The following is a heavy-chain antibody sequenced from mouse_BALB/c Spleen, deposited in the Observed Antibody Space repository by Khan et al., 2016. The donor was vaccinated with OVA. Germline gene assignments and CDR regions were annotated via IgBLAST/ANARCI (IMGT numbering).Heavy chain of an antibody. J-gene: IGHJ3*01. D-gene: IGHD1-2*01. V-gene: IGHV1-77*01. CDR3: ARRHYYGYTFAY. CDR1: GYTFTDYY. Sequence: QVQLQQPGAELARPGASVKLSCKASGYTFTDYYINWVKQRTGQGLEWIGGIAPGSGDTYYNEKFKGKATLTADKSSNTAYMQLSSLTSEATAVSFCARRHYYGYTFAYWGLGTLVTVSA. CDR2: IAPGSGDT.